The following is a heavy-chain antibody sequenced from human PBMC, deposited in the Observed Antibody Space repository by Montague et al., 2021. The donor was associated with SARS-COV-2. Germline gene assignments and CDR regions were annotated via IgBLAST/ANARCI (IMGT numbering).Heavy chain of an antibody. V-gene: IGHV4-59*08. CDR3: ARTGVGGRYYSGSYYYHYDMDV. Sequence: SETLSLTCTVSGDSISSDYWSWIRQSPGKGLEWIGYIYHSGSTNYNPSLKSRVTISIDTSRNQFSLKLNSVTAADTAVFYCARTGVGGRYYSGSYYYHYDMDVWGQGTTVTVSS. CDR2: IYHSGST. D-gene: IGHD1-26*01. CDR1: GDSISSDY. J-gene: IGHJ6*02.